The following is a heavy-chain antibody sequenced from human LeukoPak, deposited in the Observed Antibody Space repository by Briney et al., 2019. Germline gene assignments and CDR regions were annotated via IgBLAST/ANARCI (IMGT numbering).Heavy chain of an antibody. Sequence: SETLSLTCTVSGGSISGYYWSWIRQPPREGLEWIGNIYYGGSTNYNPSLKSRVTISVDTSKKQFSLKLSSVTAADTAVYFCARDGRGTSSSWSFDYWGQGTLITVSS. D-gene: IGHD6-13*01. CDR3: ARDGRGTSSSWSFDY. V-gene: IGHV4-59*01. CDR2: IYYGGST. CDR1: GGSISGYY. J-gene: IGHJ4*02.